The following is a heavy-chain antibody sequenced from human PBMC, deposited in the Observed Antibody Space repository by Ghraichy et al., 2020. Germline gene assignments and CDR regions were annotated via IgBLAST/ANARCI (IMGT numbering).Heavy chain of an antibody. D-gene: IGHD3-10*01. CDR3: ARRSGSRNHHPYYYGMDV. CDR1: GGSISSSSYY. CDR2: IYYSGST. J-gene: IGHJ6*02. V-gene: IGHV4-39*01. Sequence: SETLSLTCTVSGGSISSSSYYWGWIRQPPGKGLEWIGSIYYSGSTYYNPSLKSRVTISVDTSKNQFSLKLSSVTAADTAVYYCARRSGSRNHHPYYYGMDVWGQGTTVTVSS.